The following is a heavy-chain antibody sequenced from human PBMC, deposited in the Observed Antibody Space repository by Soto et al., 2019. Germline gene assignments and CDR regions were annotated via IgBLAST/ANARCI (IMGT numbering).Heavy chain of an antibody. CDR2: ISTSGATR. V-gene: IGHV3-48*02. Sequence: EVQLVESGGGLVQPGGSLRLSCVASGFTFSTDSMNWVRQAPGKGLEWVAHISTSGATRYYADSVKGRFTISRDNAKTSLYLQMDSLRNEDPAVYYGARFFVSGFDYWGQGTLVTVSS. D-gene: IGHD6-19*01. CDR1: GFTFSTDS. CDR3: ARFFVSGFDY. J-gene: IGHJ4*02.